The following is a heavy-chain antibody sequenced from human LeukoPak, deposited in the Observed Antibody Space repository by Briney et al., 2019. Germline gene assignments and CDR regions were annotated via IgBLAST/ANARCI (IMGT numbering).Heavy chain of an antibody. CDR2: ISSSSSYI. Sequence: GGSLRLSCAASGFTFSSYSMNWVRQAPGKGLEWVSSISSSSSYIYYADSVKGRFTISRDNAKNSLYLQMNSLRAEDTAVYYCVSLHPSDYYSLDWGQGTLVTVSS. J-gene: IGHJ4*02. D-gene: IGHD2-21*02. CDR3: VSLHPSDYYSLD. V-gene: IGHV3-21*01. CDR1: GFTFSSYS.